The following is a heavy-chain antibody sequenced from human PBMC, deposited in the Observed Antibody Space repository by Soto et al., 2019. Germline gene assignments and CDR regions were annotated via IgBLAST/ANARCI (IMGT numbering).Heavy chain of an antibody. CDR2: IYSGGST. Sequence: EVQLVETGGGLIQPGGSLRLSCAASGFTVSSNYMSWVRQAPGKGLEWVSVIYSGGSTYYADSVKGRFTISRDNSKNTRYLQMNSLRAEDTAVYYCASHGSSPYYYYDGMDVWGQGTTVTVSS. V-gene: IGHV3-53*02. CDR1: GFTVSSNY. D-gene: IGHD6-6*01. CDR3: ASHGSSPYYYYDGMDV. J-gene: IGHJ6*02.